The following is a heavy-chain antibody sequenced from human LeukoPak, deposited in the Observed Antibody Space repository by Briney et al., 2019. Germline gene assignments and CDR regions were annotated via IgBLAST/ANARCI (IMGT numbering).Heavy chain of an antibody. CDR2: MNPNSGNT. CDR3: ARGRRGGYDWVDYYYYYMDV. D-gene: IGHD5-12*01. J-gene: IGHJ6*03. V-gene: IGHV1-8*03. CDR1: GYTFTSYD. Sequence: ASVKVSCKASGYTFTSYDINWVRQAAGQGLEWMGWMNPNSGNTGYAQKFQGRVTITRNTSISTAYMELSSLRSEDTAVYYCARGRRGGYDWVDYYYYYMDVWGKGTTVTVSS.